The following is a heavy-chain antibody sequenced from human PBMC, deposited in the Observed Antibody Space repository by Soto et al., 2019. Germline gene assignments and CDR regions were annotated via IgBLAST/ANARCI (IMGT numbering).Heavy chain of an antibody. Sequence: ASVKVSCKASGYTFTSYGISWVRQAPGQGLEWMGWISAYNGNTSYAQKLQGRVTMTTDTSTSTAYMELRSLRSDDTAVYYCAREETYYYGSGSYQYYYYGMDVWGQGTTVTVSS. V-gene: IGHV1-18*01. CDR2: ISAYNGNT. D-gene: IGHD3-10*01. CDR3: AREETYYYGSGSYQYYYYGMDV. J-gene: IGHJ6*02. CDR1: GYTFTSYG.